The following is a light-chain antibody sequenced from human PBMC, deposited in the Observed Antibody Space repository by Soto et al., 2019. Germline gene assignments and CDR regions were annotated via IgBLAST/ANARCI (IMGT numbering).Light chain of an antibody. J-gene: IGKJ5*01. CDR2: KAS. V-gene: IGKV1-5*03. Sequence: IQMAQVYFTLSAFLGNKVTITCRASQSISSWLAWYQQKPGKAPKLLIYKASSLESGVPSRFSGSGSGTEFTLTISSLQPDDFATYYCQQSYSTPITFGQGTRLEIK. CDR1: QSISSW. CDR3: QQSYSTPIT.